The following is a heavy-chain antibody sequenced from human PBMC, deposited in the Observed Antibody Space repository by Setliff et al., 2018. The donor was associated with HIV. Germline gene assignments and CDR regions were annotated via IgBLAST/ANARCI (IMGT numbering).Heavy chain of an antibody. V-gene: IGHV4-4*07. CDR3: AKSVDTTMDDYYYVDI. D-gene: IGHD5-18*01. CDR1: GGSISSHF. Sequence: PAETLSLTCTVSGGSISSHFWNWIRQPAGKGLEWIGRFRPTGNAYYANPYYNPSLKSRVTMSVDTSKSQFSLKLNSVTAADTAVYYCAKSVDTTMDDYYYVDIWGTGTTGTVS. CDR2: FRPTGNAYYANP. J-gene: IGHJ6*03.